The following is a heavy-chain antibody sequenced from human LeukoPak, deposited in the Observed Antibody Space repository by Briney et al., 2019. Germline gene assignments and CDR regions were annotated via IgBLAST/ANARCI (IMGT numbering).Heavy chain of an antibody. D-gene: IGHD5-12*01. J-gene: IGHJ4*02. Sequence: SETLSLTCTVSGGSIRSSYYYWGWIRQPPGKGLEWIGSIYDSGSTNYNPSLKSRVTISVDTSKNQFSLKLSSVTAADTAVYYCARWIRDSGYDWVFDYWGQGTLVTVSS. CDR2: IYDSGST. CDR3: ARWIRDSGYDWVFDY. V-gene: IGHV4-39*07. CDR1: GGSIRSSYYY.